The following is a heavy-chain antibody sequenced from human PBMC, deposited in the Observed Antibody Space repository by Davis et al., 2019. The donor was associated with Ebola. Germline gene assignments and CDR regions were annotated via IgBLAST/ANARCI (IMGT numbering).Heavy chain of an antibody. CDR3: ARDCLNRQLVLRYYGMDV. CDR1: GFTFSSYS. V-gene: IGHV3-21*04. CDR2: ISSSSSYI. D-gene: IGHD6-6*01. Sequence: GESLKISCAASGFTFSSYSMNWVRQAPGKGLEWVSSISSSSSYIYYADSVKGRFTISRDNAKNSLYLQMNSLRAEDTAVYYCARDCLNRQLVLRYYGMDVWGKGTTVTVSS. J-gene: IGHJ6*04.